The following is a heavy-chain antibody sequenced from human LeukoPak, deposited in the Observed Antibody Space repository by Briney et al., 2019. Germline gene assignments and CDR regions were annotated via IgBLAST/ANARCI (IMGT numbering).Heavy chain of an antibody. J-gene: IGHJ4*02. D-gene: IGHD3-10*01. CDR2: INTNTGNP. V-gene: IGHV7-4-1*02. Sequence: ASVKVSCKASGYTFTSYAMNWVRQAPGQGLEWMGWINTNTGNPTYAQGFTGRFVFSLDTSVSTAYLQISSLKAEDTAVYYCARAPDLLYYYGSGRTGLDYWGQGTLVTVSS. CDR3: ARAPDLLYYYGSGRTGLDY. CDR1: GYTFTSYA.